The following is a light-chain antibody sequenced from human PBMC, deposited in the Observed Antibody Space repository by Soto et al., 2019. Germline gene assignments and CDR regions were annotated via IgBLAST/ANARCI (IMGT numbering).Light chain of an antibody. V-gene: IGKV3-15*01. CDR3: QQHINRLS. CDR2: GAS. CDR1: QSVSSN. J-gene: IGKJ4*01. Sequence: EIVMTQSPATLSVSPGERATLSCRASQSVSSNLAWYQQKPGQAPRLLIYGASTRATGIPARFSGSGSGTEFTLTITTLEPEDFAVYYCQQHINRLSFGGGTKVDIK.